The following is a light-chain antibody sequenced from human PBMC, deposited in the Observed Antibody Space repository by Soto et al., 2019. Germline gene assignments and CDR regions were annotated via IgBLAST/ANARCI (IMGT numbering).Light chain of an antibody. V-gene: IGLV2-8*01. CDR2: QVS. J-gene: IGLJ2*01. CDR3: SSYAGSNNFVV. Sequence: QSALTQPPSASGSPGQSVTISCTGTSSDVGGYNYVSWYQQHPGKAPKLMIYQVSKRPSVVPDRFSGSKSGNKASLTVSGLQAEEEDDYYCSSYAGSNNFVVFGGGTQVTVL. CDR1: SSDVGGYNY.